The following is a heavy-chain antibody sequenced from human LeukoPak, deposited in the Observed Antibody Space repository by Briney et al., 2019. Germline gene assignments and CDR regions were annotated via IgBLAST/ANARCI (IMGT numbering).Heavy chain of an antibody. Sequence: PGGSLRLSCAASGFTFSSYSMNWVRQAPGKGLEWVSSISSSSSYIYYADSVKGRFTISRDNAKNSLYLQMNSLRAEDTAVYYCARDPCSVANQNCGFDIWGQGTMVTVSS. J-gene: IGHJ3*02. CDR3: ARDPCSVANQNCGFDI. D-gene: IGHD5-12*01. CDR2: ISSSSSYI. V-gene: IGHV3-21*01. CDR1: GFTFSSYS.